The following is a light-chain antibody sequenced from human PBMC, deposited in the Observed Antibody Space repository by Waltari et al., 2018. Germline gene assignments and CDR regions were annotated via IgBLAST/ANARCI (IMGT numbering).Light chain of an antibody. CDR3: GSYAGSYTVV. CDR1: SSDVGGFNY. Sequence: SALTQPRSVSGSPGQSVTIPCTGTSSDVGGFNYVSCYQQHPGKAPQLMIYDVSKAPSVVPSRFSGSKSCKPASLTISGRQAEDEADYCCGSYAGSYTVVFGGGTKLTVL. CDR2: DVS. J-gene: IGLJ2*01. V-gene: IGLV2-11*01.